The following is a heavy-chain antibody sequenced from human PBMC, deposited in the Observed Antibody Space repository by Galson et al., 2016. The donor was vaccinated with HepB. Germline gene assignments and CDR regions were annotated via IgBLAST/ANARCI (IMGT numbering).Heavy chain of an antibody. CDR1: GFAFSSYW. Sequence: SLRLSCAASGFAFSSYWMSWVRQAPGKGLEWVANIKQDGSEKDYVDSVKGRFTISRDNAKNSLYVQMNSPRAEDTAVYYCTREGEGGFDLWGRGTLVTVSS. D-gene: IGHD2-21*01. CDR3: TREGEGGFDL. CDR2: IKQDGSEK. J-gene: IGHJ2*01. V-gene: IGHV3-7*01.